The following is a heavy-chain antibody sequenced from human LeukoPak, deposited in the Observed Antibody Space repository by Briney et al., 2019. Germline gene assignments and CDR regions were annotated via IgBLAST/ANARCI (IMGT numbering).Heavy chain of an antibody. D-gene: IGHD3-22*01. CDR2: MNPNSGNT. J-gene: IGHJ4*02. Sequence: ASVKVSCKASGYTFTSYDINWVRQATGQGLEWMGWMNPNSGNTGYAQKFQGRVTITRNTSISTAYMELSSLASDDTAVYYCARIPADSSSYYYISYFDYWGQGTLVTVSS. CDR3: ARIPADSSSYYYISYFDY. CDR1: GYTFTSYD. V-gene: IGHV1-8*03.